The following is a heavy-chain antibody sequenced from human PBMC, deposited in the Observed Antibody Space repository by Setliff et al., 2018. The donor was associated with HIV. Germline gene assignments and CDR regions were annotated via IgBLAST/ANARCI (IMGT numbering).Heavy chain of an antibody. J-gene: IGHJ5*02. D-gene: IGHD6-6*01. V-gene: IGHV1-46*01. CDR3: ARGSISSKQLGS. Sequence: ASVKVSCKASGYTFSSNYMHWVRQAPGQGLEWMGLINPTGDITFYPQKFQARVTMTRDASKNQFSLNLNSVTAADTAMYFCARGSISSKQLGSWGQGILVTVSS. CDR1: GYTFSSNY. CDR2: INPTGDIT.